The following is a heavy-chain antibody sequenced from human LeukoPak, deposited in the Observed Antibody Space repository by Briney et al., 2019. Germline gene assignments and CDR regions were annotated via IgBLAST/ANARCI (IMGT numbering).Heavy chain of an antibody. CDR1: GFTLGSYA. CDR3: VRDSVTTGYYFYY. Sequence: GGSLRLSCAASGFTLGSYAMHWVRQAPGKGLVWVAVISLDGRNKYYADSVRGRFTISRDDSKHTLYLQLNSLRTDDTAVYYCVRDSVTTGYYFYYWGQGTLVTVSS. D-gene: IGHD4-17*01. CDR2: ISLDGRNK. J-gene: IGHJ4*02. V-gene: IGHV3-30*04.